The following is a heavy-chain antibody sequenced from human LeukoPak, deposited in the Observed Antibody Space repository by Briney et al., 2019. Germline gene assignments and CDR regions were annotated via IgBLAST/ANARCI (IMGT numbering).Heavy chain of an antibody. D-gene: IGHD3-3*01. CDR1: GYTFTSYS. Sequence: ASVKVSCKASGYTFTSYSVNWVRQAPGQGLEWMGWITTSTGNPTYAQGFTGRFVFSLDTSVNTAYLQISSLKTEDTAVYYCARDLRAISFDYWGQGTLVGVSS. V-gene: IGHV7-4-1*02. CDR2: ITTSTGNP. CDR3: ARDLRAISFDY. J-gene: IGHJ4*02.